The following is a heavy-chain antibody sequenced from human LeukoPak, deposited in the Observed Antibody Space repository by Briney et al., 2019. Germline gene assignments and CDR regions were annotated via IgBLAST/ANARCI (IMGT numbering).Heavy chain of an antibody. J-gene: IGHJ6*03. D-gene: IGHD7-27*01. CDR2: ISAYNGNT. V-gene: IGHV1-18*01. CDR1: GYTFTSYG. CDR3: ARVGATGDRYYYYYMDV. Sequence: ASVKVSCKASGYTFTSYGISWVRQAPGQGLEWMGWISAYNGNTNYAQKLQGRVTMTTDTSTSTAYMELRSLRSDDTAVYCCARVGATGDRYYYYYMDVWGKGTTVTVSS.